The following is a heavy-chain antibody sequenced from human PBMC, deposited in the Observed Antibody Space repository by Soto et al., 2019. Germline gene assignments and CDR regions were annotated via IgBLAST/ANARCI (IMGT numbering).Heavy chain of an antibody. Sequence: PGGSLRLSGSASGCTFRSYNMNWVRQAPGKGLQWAPSISRSSSDIYYADSVKGLFTISRDNAKNSLYQQMNSLRDEGTAVYYCSRDAPIVGANHYWGQGTLVTVSS. CDR3: SRDAPIVGANHY. CDR1: GCTFRSYN. J-gene: IGHJ4*01. V-gene: IGHV3-21*01. D-gene: IGHD1-26*01. CDR2: ISRSSSDI.